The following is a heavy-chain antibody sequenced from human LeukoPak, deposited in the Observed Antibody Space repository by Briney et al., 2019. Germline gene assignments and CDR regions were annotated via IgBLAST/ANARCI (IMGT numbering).Heavy chain of an antibody. V-gene: IGHV3-74*01. CDR3: ARDVPHNWFDT. CDR2: INSDGGGA. CDR1: GITFGNNW. Sequence: PGGSLRLSCAAPGITFGNNWMHWVRQGPGKGLGWISRINSDGGGAIYADSVKGRFTVSRDNAKNTLYLQMNSLRAEDTAVYYCARDVPHNWFDTWGQGTLVTVSS. J-gene: IGHJ5*02.